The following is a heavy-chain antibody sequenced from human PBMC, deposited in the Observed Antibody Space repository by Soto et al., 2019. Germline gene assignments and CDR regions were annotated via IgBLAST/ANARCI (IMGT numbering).Heavy chain of an antibody. CDR3: AKVRGVTAAGINWFDP. D-gene: IGHD6-13*01. Sequence: LRLSCAASGFTFSSYAMSWVRQAPGKGLEWVSAISGSGGSTYYADSVKGRFTISRDNSKNTLYLQMNSLRAEDTAVYYCAKVRGVTAAGINWFDPWGQGTLVTVSS. CDR1: GFTFSSYA. J-gene: IGHJ5*02. CDR2: ISGSGGST. V-gene: IGHV3-23*01.